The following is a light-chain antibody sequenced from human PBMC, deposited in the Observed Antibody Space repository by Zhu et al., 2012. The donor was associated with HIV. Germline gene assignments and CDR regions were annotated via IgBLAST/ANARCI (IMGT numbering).Light chain of an antibody. Sequence: EIVLTQSPGTLSLSPGESATLSCRASQSVSSSYLAWYQQKPGQAPRLLIYGISIRATGIPDRFSGSGSGTDFTLTISRLEPEDFAVYYCQQCGSSPPYTFGQGTKLEI. CDR1: QSVSSSY. CDR2: GIS. CDR3: QQCGSSPPYT. J-gene: IGKJ2*01. V-gene: IGKV3-20*01.